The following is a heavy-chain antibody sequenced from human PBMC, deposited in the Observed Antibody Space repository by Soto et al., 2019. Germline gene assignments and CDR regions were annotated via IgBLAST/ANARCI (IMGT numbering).Heavy chain of an antibody. Sequence: QVQLLQSGAEVKKPGASVKVSCKASGYTFTSYGISWVRQAPGQGLEWMGWIITFNSHTDYAQKVQGRVAMTTDRSTGTAYMELRSLRSDDTAVYYCARGPFNYPIPNCAYWGQGTLVTVSS. D-gene: IGHD2-8*01. V-gene: IGHV1-18*01. CDR1: GYTFTSYG. CDR2: IITFNSHT. CDR3: ARGPFNYPIPNCAY. J-gene: IGHJ4*02.